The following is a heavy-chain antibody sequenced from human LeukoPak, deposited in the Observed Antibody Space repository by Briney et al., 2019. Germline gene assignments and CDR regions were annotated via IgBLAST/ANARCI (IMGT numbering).Heavy chain of an antibody. D-gene: IGHD5-24*01. V-gene: IGHV1-18*01. CDR2: ISVYNGNT. Sequence: GASVKVSCKASGYTFNNYGISWVRQAPGQGLEWMGWISVYNGNTNHAQKFQGRVTMTRDTSTSTVYMELSSLRSEDTAVYYCARAGPSPRWLQPDGAFDIWGQGTMVTVSS. CDR1: GYTFNNYG. CDR3: ARAGPSPRWLQPDGAFDI. J-gene: IGHJ3*02.